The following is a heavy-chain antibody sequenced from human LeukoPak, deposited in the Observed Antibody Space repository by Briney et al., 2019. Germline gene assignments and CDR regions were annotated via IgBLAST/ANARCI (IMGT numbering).Heavy chain of an antibody. D-gene: IGHD3-9*01. J-gene: IGHJ4*02. V-gene: IGHV4-59*01. Sequence: SETLSLTCTVSGDSISSSYWSWIRQPPGKGLEWIGYIYYSGSTNYNPSLKSRVTISVDTSKNQFSLKLSSVTAADTAVYYCARGGIGMYYDILTGYYGDFDYWGQGTLVTVSS. CDR3: ARGGIGMYYDILTGYYGDFDY. CDR2: IYYSGST. CDR1: GDSISSSY.